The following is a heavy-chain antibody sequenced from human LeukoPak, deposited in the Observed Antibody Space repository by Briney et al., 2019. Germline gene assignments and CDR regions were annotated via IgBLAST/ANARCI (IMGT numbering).Heavy chain of an antibody. V-gene: IGHV5-51*01. D-gene: IGHD1-14*01. CDR3: ARPAAITEERDY. Sequence: GAFLKISCKGSGYSFSSYWIWWVRQMPGKGLEWVGIIYPGDSDTRYSPSFQGQVTISADKSITTAYLQWRGLNASDTAMYYCARPAAITEERDYWGQGTLITVS. J-gene: IGHJ4*02. CDR1: GYSFSSYW. CDR2: IYPGDSDT.